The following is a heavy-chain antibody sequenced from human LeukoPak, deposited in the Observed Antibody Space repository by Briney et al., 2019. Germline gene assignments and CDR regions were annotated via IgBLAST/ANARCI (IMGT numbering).Heavy chain of an antibody. Sequence: PGGSLRLSCVTSGFTFSNYEMDWVRQTPGKGLEWISYVSDHGRSRNYGDSVKGRFTISRDNAKNSLYLQMNSLRVEDTAIYFCARARIAAPLLDYWGQGTLVTVSS. CDR2: VSDHGRSR. V-gene: IGHV3-48*03. CDR3: ARARIAAPLLDY. CDR1: GFTFSNYE. J-gene: IGHJ4*02. D-gene: IGHD6-13*01.